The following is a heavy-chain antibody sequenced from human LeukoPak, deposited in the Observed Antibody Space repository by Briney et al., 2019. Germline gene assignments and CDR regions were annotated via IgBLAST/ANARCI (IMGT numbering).Heavy chain of an antibody. D-gene: IGHD3-10*01. CDR2: IYYTGTT. CDR1: GDSTNTYF. CDR3: ARDMGAPDYGSYSVDY. V-gene: IGHV4-59*01. Sequence: SETLSLTCTMSGDSTNTYFWSWIRQPPGKGLEWIGYIYYTGTTNYNPSLKSRVTISGDMSTNQFSLKMTSVTAADTAVYFCARDMGAPDYGSYSVDYWGQGTLVTVSS. J-gene: IGHJ4*02.